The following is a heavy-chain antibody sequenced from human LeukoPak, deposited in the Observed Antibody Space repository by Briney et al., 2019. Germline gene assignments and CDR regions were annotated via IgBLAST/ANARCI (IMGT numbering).Heavy chain of an antibody. J-gene: IGHJ4*02. Sequence: GGSLRLSCAASGFTFSSYGMHWVRQAPGKGLEWVAVISYDGSNKYYADSVKGRFTISRDNSKNTLYLQMNSLRAEDTAVYYCAKDASTPTYYYDSSGQFDYWGQGTLVTVSS. D-gene: IGHD3-22*01. CDR1: GFTFSSYG. V-gene: IGHV3-30*18. CDR2: ISYDGSNK. CDR3: AKDASTPTYYYDSSGQFDY.